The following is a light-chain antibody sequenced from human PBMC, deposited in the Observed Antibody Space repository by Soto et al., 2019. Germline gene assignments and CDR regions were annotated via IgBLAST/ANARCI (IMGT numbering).Light chain of an antibody. CDR1: QSVSSN. Sequence: EIVMTQSPATLSVXPXXXXXLXXRASQSVSSNLAWYQQKPGQAPRLLIYGASTRATGIPARFSGSGSGTEFTLTISSLQSEDFAVYYCQQYNNWWTFGQGTKVDI. CDR2: GAS. CDR3: QQYNNWWT. V-gene: IGKV3-15*01. J-gene: IGKJ1*01.